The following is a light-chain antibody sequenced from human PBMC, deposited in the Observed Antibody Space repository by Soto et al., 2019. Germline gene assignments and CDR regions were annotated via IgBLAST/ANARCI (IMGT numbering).Light chain of an antibody. CDR3: QQSYSTPRA. CDR2: AAS. V-gene: IGKV1-39*01. J-gene: IGKJ1*01. CDR1: QSISSY. Sequence: DIQMTQSPSFLSASVGDRVTITCLASQSISSYLNWYQQKPGKAPKLLIYAASSLQSGVPSRFSGSGSGTDFTLTISSLQPEDFATYYCQQSYSTPRAFGQGTKVDI.